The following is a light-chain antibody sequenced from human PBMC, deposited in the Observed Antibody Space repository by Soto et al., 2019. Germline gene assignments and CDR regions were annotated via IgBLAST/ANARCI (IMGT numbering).Light chain of an antibody. CDR3: SSYTTSNTRQIV. J-gene: IGLJ1*01. CDR2: DVS. Sequence: QSLLTLPASLSGSPGQSITISRTGNDNDVGGYNYVSWYQHHPGKAPELMIFDVSNRPSGVSNRFSGSKSGNTASLTISGLQPEDEADYYCSSYTTSNTRQIVFGTGTKVTVL. V-gene: IGLV2-14*03. CDR1: DNDVGGYNY.